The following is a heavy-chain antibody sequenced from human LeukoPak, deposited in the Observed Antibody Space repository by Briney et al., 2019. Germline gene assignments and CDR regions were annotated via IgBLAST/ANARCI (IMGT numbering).Heavy chain of an antibody. Sequence: SEALSLTCTVSGGSISSSSYYWGWIRQPPGKGLEWIGSIYYSGSTYYNPSLKSRVTISVDTSKNQFSLKLSSVTAADTAVYYCACHYDSSGYYYWFDPWGQGTLVTVSS. V-gene: IGHV4-39*07. D-gene: IGHD3-22*01. CDR1: GGSISSSSYY. CDR3: ACHYDSSGYYYWFDP. CDR2: IYYSGST. J-gene: IGHJ5*02.